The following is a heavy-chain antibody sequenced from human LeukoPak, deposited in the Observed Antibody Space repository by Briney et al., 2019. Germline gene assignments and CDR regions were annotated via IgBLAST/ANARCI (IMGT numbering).Heavy chain of an antibody. CDR3: ARVCGSYLHNWFDP. Sequence: ASVNVSCAASGYTFTSYGISWVRQAPGQGLEWMGWVSAYNGNTNYAQKLQGGVTMTTDTSTSTAYMELRSLRSDDTAVYYCARVCGSYLHNWFDPWGQGTLVTVSS. J-gene: IGHJ5*02. CDR2: VSAYNGNT. D-gene: IGHD1-26*01. CDR1: GYTFTSYG. V-gene: IGHV1-18*01.